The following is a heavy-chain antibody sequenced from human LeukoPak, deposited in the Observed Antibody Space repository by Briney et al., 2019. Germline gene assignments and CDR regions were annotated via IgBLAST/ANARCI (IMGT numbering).Heavy chain of an antibody. D-gene: IGHD2/OR15-2a*01. CDR1: GGSISSGTYY. CDR3: ASLPKYVSSLKGFDI. Sequence: SETLSLTCTVSGGSISSGTYYWGWIRQPPGKGLEWIGSMCYGGTSYYNPSLKSRVTTSVDTSKNQFSLRVSSVTAADTAVYYCASLPKYVSSLKGFDIRGQGTMVTVSS. V-gene: IGHV4-39*01. CDR2: MCYGGTS. J-gene: IGHJ3*02.